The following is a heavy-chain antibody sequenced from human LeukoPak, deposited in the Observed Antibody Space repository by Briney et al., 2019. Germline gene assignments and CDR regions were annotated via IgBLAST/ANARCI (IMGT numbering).Heavy chain of an antibody. J-gene: IGHJ3*02. Sequence: PSETLPLTCVVSGGSFSGYYWSWIRQPPGKGLEWMGEINNSGRNNYNQFLKRGATISVETSKNQFSLKLSSVTAADTAVYYCARGRWVVVAATFSLFEPYDACDIWGQGTRVTVSS. CDR2: INNSGRN. CDR1: GGSFSGYY. V-gene: IGHV4-34*01. CDR3: ARGRWVVVAATFSLFEPYDACDI. D-gene: IGHD2-15*01.